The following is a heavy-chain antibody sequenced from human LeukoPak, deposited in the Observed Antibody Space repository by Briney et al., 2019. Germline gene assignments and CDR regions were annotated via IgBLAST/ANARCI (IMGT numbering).Heavy chain of an antibody. CDR2: IDPSDSYT. V-gene: IGHV5-10-1*01. D-gene: IGHD2-2*02. J-gene: IGHJ3*02. CDR1: GYSFTSYW. CDR3: ARRVKLGYCSSTSCFTLPDAFDI. Sequence: VESLRISCKGSGYSFTSYWISWVRQMPGKGLEWMGRIDPSDSYTTYSPSFQGHVTISADKSISTAYLQWSSLKASDTAMYYCARRVKLGYCSSTSCFTLPDAFDIWGQGTMVTVSS.